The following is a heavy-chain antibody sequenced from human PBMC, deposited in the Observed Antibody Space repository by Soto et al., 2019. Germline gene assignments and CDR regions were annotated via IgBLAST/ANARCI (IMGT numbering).Heavy chain of an antibody. CDR2: ISYDGSEK. J-gene: IGHJ3*02. V-gene: IGHV3-30*04. Sequence: PGGSLRLSCAGSGFTFSGYAMHWVRQAPGKGLEWVAVISYDGSEKYFADSVRGRFTLSRDNSKNTLYLQMNSLRAEDTAVYYCAKDTLLYLAFDIWGQGTMVTVSS. D-gene: IGHD2-8*01. CDR1: GFTFSGYA. CDR3: AKDTLLYLAFDI.